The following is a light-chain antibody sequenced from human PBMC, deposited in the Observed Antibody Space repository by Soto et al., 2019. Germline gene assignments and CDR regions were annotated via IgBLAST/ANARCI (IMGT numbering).Light chain of an antibody. V-gene: IGKV1-39*01. Sequence: DIQMTQSPSSLSASVGDRVTITCRASQSISSYLNWYQQKPGKAPKHLIYAASSLQSGVPSRFSSSGSGTDFTLPISSLQPEDFATYYCQQSYSTLMYTFGQGTKLEIK. CDR2: AAS. CDR1: QSISSY. CDR3: QQSYSTLMYT. J-gene: IGKJ2*01.